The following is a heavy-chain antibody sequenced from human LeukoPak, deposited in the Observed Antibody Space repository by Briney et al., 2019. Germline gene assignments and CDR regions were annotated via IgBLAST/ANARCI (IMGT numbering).Heavy chain of an antibody. CDR2: MYSSGST. CDR1: GGSISSSSYY. CDR3: ARGKTMVYCGGDCYRFDN. Sequence: PSETLSLTYTVSGGSISSSSYYWGWIRQPPGKGLEWIGSMYSSGSTYYNPSLKSRVTISVDTSKNQFSLKLSSVTAADTAVYYCARGKTMVYCGGDCYRFDNWGQGTLVTVSS. D-gene: IGHD2-21*02. V-gene: IGHV4-39*07. J-gene: IGHJ4*02.